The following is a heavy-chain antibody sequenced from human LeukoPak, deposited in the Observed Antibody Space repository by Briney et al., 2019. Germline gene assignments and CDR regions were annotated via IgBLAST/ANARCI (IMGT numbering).Heavy chain of an antibody. V-gene: IGHV4-39*07. Sequence: ASETLSLTCTVSGGSISSSSYYWGWIRQPPGKGLEWIGSIYYSGSTYYNPSLKSRVTISVDTSKNQFSLKLSSVTAADTAVYYCALGMITFGGVIVHFDYWGQGTLVTVSS. D-gene: IGHD3-16*02. CDR1: GGSISSSSYY. CDR3: ALGMITFGGVIVHFDY. CDR2: IYYSGST. J-gene: IGHJ4*02.